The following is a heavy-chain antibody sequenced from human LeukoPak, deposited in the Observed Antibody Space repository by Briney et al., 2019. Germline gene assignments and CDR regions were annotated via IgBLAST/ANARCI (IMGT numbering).Heavy chain of an antibody. J-gene: IGHJ3*02. Sequence: GASVKVSCKPSGYVFSDSAMHWVRQAPGQGLEWMGGIIPIFGTANYAQKFQGRVTITADESTSTAYMELSSLRSEDTAVYYCARWEDYGDYGGDGAFDIWGQGTMVTVSS. CDR1: GYVFSDSA. V-gene: IGHV1-69*13. CDR3: ARWEDYGDYGGDGAFDI. D-gene: IGHD4-17*01. CDR2: IIPIFGTA.